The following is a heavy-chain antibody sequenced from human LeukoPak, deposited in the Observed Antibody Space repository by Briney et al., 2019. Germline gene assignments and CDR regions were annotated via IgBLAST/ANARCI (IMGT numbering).Heavy chain of an antibody. D-gene: IGHD6-13*01. CDR1: GYTFTSYA. CDR2: INAGNGNT. V-gene: IGHV1-3*01. CDR3: ARLSSWYTTYYFDY. J-gene: IGHJ4*02. Sequence: GASVKVSCKASGYTFTSYAMHWVRRAPGQRLEWMGWINAGNGNTKYSQKFQGRVTITRDTSASTAYMELSSLRSEDTAVYYCARLSSWYTTYYFDYWGQGTLVTVSS.